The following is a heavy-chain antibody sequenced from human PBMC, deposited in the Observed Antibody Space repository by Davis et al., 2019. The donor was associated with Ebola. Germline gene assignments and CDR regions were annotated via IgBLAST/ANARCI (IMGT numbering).Heavy chain of an antibody. J-gene: IGHJ4*02. CDR2: ISSSGSTI. Sequence: GESLKISCAASGFTFSSYEMNWVRQAPGKGLEWVSYISSSGSTIYYADSVKGRFTISRDNAKNSLYLQMNSLRAEDTAVYYCARELGYYDSSGYYENVPFDYWGQGTLVTVSS. CDR3: ARELGYYDSSGYYENVPFDY. V-gene: IGHV3-48*03. D-gene: IGHD3-22*01. CDR1: GFTFSSYE.